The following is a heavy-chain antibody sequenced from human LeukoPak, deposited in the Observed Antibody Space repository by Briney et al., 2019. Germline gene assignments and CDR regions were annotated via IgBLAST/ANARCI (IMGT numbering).Heavy chain of an antibody. CDR3: AKDLWATNAFDI. CDR1: GFTFGSYA. D-gene: IGHD7-27*01. J-gene: IGHJ3*02. Sequence: GGSLRLSCAASGFTFGSYAMSWVRRAPGKGLEWVSGISGSGGSTYYADSVKGRFTISRDNSKNTLYLQMNSLRAEDTALYYCAKDLWATNAFDIWGQGTMVTVSS. CDR2: ISGSGGST. V-gene: IGHV3-23*01.